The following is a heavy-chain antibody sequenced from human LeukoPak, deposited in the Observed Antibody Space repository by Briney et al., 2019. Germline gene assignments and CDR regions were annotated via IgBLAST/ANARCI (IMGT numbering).Heavy chain of an antibody. Sequence: SETLSLTCAVYGGSFSGYYWSWSRQPPGKGLEWIGEINHSGSTNYNPSLRSRVTISVDTSKNQFSLKLSSVTAADTAVYYRAGISYNWNDLLAPDWGQGTLVTVSS. CDR3: AGISYNWNDLLAPD. J-gene: IGHJ4*02. CDR2: INHSGST. V-gene: IGHV4-34*01. D-gene: IGHD1-20*01. CDR1: GGSFSGYY.